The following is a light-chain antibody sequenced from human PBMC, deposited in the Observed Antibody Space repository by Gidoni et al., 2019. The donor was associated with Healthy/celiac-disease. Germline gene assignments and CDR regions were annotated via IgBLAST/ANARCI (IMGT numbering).Light chain of an antibody. V-gene: IGKV3-15*01. J-gene: IGKJ5*01. CDR1: QSVSSN. CDR3: QQYNNWPPGI. CDR2: GAS. Sequence: EIVMTQSPATLSVSPGERATLSCSASQSVSSNLAWYQQKPGQAPRLLIYGASTRATGIPARFSGSGSGTEFTLTISSLQSEDFAVYYCQQYNNWPPGIFGQXTRLEIK.